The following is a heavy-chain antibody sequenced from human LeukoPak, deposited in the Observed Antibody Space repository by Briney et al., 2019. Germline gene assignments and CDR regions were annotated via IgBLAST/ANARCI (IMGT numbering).Heavy chain of an antibody. CDR2: ICSNDNNT. CDR3: AKGASSSCYSAPNY. CDR1: EFTFYKHG. V-gene: IGHV3-23*01. Sequence: GGSLRLSCTPFEFTFYKHGMHWVRQAPGKGLEWVSAICSNDNNTYYANSVKGRFTISRDNSKNTLSLQLNSLRAEDTAVYYCAKGASSSCYSAPNYWGQGTLVTVSS. J-gene: IGHJ4*02. D-gene: IGHD2-15*01.